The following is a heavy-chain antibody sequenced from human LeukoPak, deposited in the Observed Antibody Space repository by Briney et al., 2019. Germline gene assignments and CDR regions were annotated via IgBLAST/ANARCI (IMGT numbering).Heavy chain of an antibody. D-gene: IGHD4-17*01. CDR1: GFPFSASA. V-gene: IGHV3-23*01. CDR2: ILSTGTT. J-gene: IGHJ5*02. Sequence: GRSLRLSCAASGFPFSASAMTWVRQAPGKGREWVSHILSTGTTYYADSVSGRFTVSRDNSKNTIYLLMTSMRADDTAVYYCATVKYDYGDPVGWFDPWGQGTLVTVSS. CDR3: ATVKYDYGDPVGWFDP.